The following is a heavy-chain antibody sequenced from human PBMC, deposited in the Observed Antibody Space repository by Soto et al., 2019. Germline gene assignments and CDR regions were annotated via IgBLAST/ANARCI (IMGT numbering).Heavy chain of an antibody. V-gene: IGHV4-31*03. J-gene: IGHJ4*02. CDR2: IYYSGST. CDR1: GGSISSGGYY. CDR3: ARGEAAGDFDY. Sequence: SETLSLTCTVSGGSISSGGYYWSWIRQHPGKGLEWIGYIYYSGSTYYNPSLKSRVTISVDTSKNQFSLKLSSVTAADTAVYYCARGEAAGDFDYWGQGTLVTVSS. D-gene: IGHD6-13*01.